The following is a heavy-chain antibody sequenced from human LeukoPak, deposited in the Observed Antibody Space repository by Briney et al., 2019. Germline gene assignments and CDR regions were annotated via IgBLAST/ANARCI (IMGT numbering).Heavy chain of an antibody. CDR3: ARDHQIVVVPAAMKGEDYYYMDV. V-gene: IGHV4-59*12. CDR2: IYYSGST. D-gene: IGHD2-2*01. J-gene: IGHJ6*03. Sequence: SETLSLTCTVSGGSISSYYWSWIRQPPGKGLEWIGYIYYSGSTYYNPSLKSRVTISVDTSKNQFSLKLSSVTAADTAVYYCARDHQIVVVPAAMKGEDYYYMDVWGKGTTVTVSS. CDR1: GGSISSYY.